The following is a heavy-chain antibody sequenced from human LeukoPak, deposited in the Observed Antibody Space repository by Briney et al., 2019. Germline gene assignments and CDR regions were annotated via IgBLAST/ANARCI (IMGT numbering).Heavy chain of an antibody. CDR2: ISYDGSNK. D-gene: IGHD7-27*01. J-gene: IGHJ4*02. CDR1: GFTFSSYA. CDR3: AKDGGLWVSAHWGDS. Sequence: HPGGSLRLSCAASGFTFSSYAMHWVRQAPGKGLEWVAVISYDGSNKYYADSVKGRFTIPRDNSKNTLYLQMNSLRAEDTAVYYCAKDGGLWVSAHWGDSWGRGTLVTVSS. V-gene: IGHV3-30-3*01.